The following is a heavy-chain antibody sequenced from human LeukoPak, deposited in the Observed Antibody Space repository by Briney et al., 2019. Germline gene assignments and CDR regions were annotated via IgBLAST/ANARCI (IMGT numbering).Heavy chain of an antibody. D-gene: IGHD4-17*01. Sequence: GRSLRLSCAASGFTFSSYEMNWVRQAPGKGLEWVSYISSSSSIIYYADSVKGRFTISRDNAKYSLYLQMDSLRAEDTAVYYCARHLYGGDYWGQGTLVTVSS. V-gene: IGHV3-48*03. CDR3: ARHLYGGDY. CDR2: ISSSSSII. CDR1: GFTFSSYE. J-gene: IGHJ4*02.